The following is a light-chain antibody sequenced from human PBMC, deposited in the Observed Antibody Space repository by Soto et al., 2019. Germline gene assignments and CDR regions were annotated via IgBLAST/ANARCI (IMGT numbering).Light chain of an antibody. CDR2: GNN. CDR3: QSYDRSLSGSKV. V-gene: IGLV1-40*01. CDR1: SSNIGAGFD. Sequence: QSVLTQPPSVSGAPGQRVTISCTGSSSNIGAGFDVHWYQHLPGTAPKLLIFGNNNRPSGVPDRFSGSKSGTSASLAITXLXXXXXXDYYCQSYDRSLSGSKVFGGGTKLTVL. J-gene: IGLJ2*01.